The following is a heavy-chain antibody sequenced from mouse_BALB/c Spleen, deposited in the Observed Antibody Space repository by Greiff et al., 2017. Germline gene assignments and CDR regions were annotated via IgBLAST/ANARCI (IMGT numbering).Heavy chain of an antibody. CDR3: ARGDVDYAMDY. Sequence: EVKVVESGGGLVKPGGSLTLSCAATGFTFSDYYMYWVRQTPEKRLEWVATISDGGSYSYYPDSVKGRSTISRANAKNNLYLQMRSLKSEDTAMYYCARGDVDYAMDYWGQGTSVTVSS. V-gene: IGHV5-4*02. CDR1: GFTFSDYY. J-gene: IGHJ4*01. CDR2: ISDGGSYS.